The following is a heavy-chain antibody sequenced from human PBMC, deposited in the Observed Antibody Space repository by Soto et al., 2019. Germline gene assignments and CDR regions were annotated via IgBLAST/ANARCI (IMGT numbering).Heavy chain of an antibody. CDR1: GGSISSGGYY. CDR3: AREMVRGVKAFDP. CDR2: IYYSGST. J-gene: IGHJ5*02. V-gene: IGHV4-31*03. Sequence: QVQLQESGPGLVKPSQTLSLTCTVSGGSISSGGYYWSWIRQHPGKGLEWIGYIYYSGSTYYNPSLKSRVTISVDTSKNQFSLKLSSLTAADTAVYYCAREMVRGVKAFDPWGQGTLVTVSS. D-gene: IGHD3-10*01.